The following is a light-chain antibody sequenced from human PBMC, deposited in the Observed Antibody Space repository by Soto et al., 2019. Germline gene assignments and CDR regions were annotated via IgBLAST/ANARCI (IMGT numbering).Light chain of an antibody. CDR1: QSVSGY. CDR2: DAS. J-gene: IGKJ4*01. Sequence: EIVLTQSPATLSLSRGGIATPSVMASQSVSGYLAWFQQKPGQAPSLLIYDASNRATAIPARFSGSGSGTDFTLTISSLEPEDFAIYYCQQRSNWPLTFGGGTKVDIK. CDR3: QQRSNWPLT. V-gene: IGKV3-11*01.